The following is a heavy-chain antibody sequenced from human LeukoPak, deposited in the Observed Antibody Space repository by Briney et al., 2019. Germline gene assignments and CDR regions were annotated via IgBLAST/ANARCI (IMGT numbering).Heavy chain of an antibody. CDR1: GFTVSSNY. V-gene: IGHV3-53*01. CDR3: ARGRGIVVVPAADDAFDI. Sequence: GSLRLSCEASGFTVSSNYMSWVRQAPGEGLEWVSVIYSGGSTYYADSVKGRFTISRDNSKNTLYLQMNSLRAEDTAVYYCARGRGIVVVPAADDAFDIWGQGTMVTVSS. J-gene: IGHJ3*02. CDR2: IYSGGST. D-gene: IGHD2-2*01.